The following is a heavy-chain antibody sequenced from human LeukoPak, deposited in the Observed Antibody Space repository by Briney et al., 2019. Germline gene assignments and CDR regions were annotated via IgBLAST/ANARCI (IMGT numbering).Heavy chain of an antibody. CDR3: AKDGSYYDFDY. Sequence: PGGSLRLSCAASGFTFSSYSMNWVRQAPGKGLEWVAVISYDGSNKYYADSVKGRFTISRDNSKNTLYLQMNSLRAEDTAVFYCAKDGSYYDFDYWGQGTLVTVSS. D-gene: IGHD3-3*01. J-gene: IGHJ4*02. CDR1: GFTFSSYS. CDR2: ISYDGSNK. V-gene: IGHV3-30*18.